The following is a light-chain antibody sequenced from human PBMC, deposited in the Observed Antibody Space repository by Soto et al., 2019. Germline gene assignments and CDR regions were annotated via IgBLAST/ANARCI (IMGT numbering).Light chain of an antibody. CDR3: QQLDSYPIT. J-gene: IGKJ5*01. V-gene: IGKV1-9*01. CDR2: DAS. CDR1: QGIDSF. Sequence: DIQLTQSPSFLSASVGHRVAITCRASQGIDSFLAWYQQKPGKAPGLLIYDASTLQTGVPSRFSGSGSGTEFTLTISSLQPEDFATYYCQQLDSYPITFGQGTRLEIK.